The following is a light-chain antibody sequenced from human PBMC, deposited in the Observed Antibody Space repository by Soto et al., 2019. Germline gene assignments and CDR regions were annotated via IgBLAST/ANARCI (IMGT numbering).Light chain of an antibody. J-gene: IGKJ5*01. CDR2: DAS. CDR1: QDISNY. Sequence: DIEMTQSPSSLSASVGDRVTITCQASQDISNYLNWYQQKTGRAPKLLIYDASNLESGVSSRFSGSRSGTDFSLTINRLQPDDFATYYCKQYDDFPLTFGQGTRLE. CDR3: KQYDDFPLT. V-gene: IGKV1-33*01.